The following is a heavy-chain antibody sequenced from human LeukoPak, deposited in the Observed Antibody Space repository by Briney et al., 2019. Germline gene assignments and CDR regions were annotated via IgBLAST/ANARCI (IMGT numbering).Heavy chain of an antibody. CDR3: ARDPRGGTSRDNWFDP. J-gene: IGHJ5*02. Sequence: PSETLSLTCTVSGGSISSYYWSWIRQPPGKGLEWIGYIYYSGSTNYNPSLKSRVTISVDTSKNQFSLKPNSVTAADTAVYYCARDPRGGTSRDNWFDPWGQGTLVTVSS. CDR2: IYYSGST. D-gene: IGHD1-1*01. CDR1: GGSISSYY. V-gene: IGHV4-59*01.